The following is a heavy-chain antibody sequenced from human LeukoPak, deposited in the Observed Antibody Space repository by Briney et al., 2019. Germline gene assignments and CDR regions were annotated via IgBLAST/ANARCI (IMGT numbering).Heavy chain of an antibody. CDR1: GYTFTGYY. CDR3: ARFSGSSNFDY. J-gene: IGHJ4*02. CDR2: IYPNNGGT. Sequence: ASVKVSCKASGYTFTGYYMHWVRQAPGQELEWMGWIYPNNGGTNYAQNFQGRVTMTRDTSMSTAYMELSSLRSDDTAVYYCARFSGSSNFDYWGQGILVTVSS. V-gene: IGHV1-2*02. D-gene: IGHD1-26*01.